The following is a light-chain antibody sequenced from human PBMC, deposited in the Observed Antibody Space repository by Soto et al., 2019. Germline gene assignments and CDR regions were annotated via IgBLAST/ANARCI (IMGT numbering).Light chain of an antibody. CDR2: AAS. J-gene: IGKJ2*01. Sequence: EIVLTQSPGTLSLSPGESTTFSCRASRCISSSYLAWYQQKPGPAPRLLIYAASTRATGIPDRFRGSGSATDFTLTISRLEPEDSAVYYCQQYGASPPYTFGQGTKLDIK. V-gene: IGKV3-20*01. CDR1: RCISSSY. CDR3: QQYGASPPYT.